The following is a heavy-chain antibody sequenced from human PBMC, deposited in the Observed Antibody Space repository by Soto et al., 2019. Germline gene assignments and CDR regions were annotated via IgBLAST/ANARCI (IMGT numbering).Heavy chain of an antibody. CDR3: ARTRYYYDSSGYRFDP. J-gene: IGHJ5*02. CDR2: FYYSGRT. CDR1: GGSISSGGYY. D-gene: IGHD3-22*01. Sequence: SETLSLTCTVSGGSISSGGYYWSWIRQHPGKGLVWIRYFYYSGRTYYNPSLKSQVTISVDTSKNQFSLKLSSVTAAETAVYYCARTRYYYDSSGYRFDPWGQGTLVTVSS. V-gene: IGHV4-31*01.